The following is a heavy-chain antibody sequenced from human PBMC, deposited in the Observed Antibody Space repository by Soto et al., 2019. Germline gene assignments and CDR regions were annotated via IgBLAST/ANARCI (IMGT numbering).Heavy chain of an antibody. CDR2: ISAYNGNT. J-gene: IGHJ3*02. CDR3: ARAGAFYETSGYPWSTFDI. CDR1: GYTLTSYG. D-gene: IGHD3-22*01. Sequence: QVHLVQSGAEVKKPGASVKVSCKASGYTLTSYGISWVRRAPGQGLQWMGWISAYNGNTNYADKFQGRVTMTTDTSTSTAHMEVRSLRSDDTAVYYCARAGAFYETSGYPWSTFDIWGQGTMVTVSS. V-gene: IGHV1-18*01.